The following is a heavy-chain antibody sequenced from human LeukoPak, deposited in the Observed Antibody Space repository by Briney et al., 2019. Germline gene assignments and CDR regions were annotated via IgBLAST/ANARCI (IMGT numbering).Heavy chain of an antibody. Sequence: SETLSLTCDISGHSTTRGYYWAWFRPSPGKGPERIATFFQSEKSFYNASLESRVIMSLDTSKSQFSLNLTSVTAADTAVYYCARVLPVPYLLDSWGQGTHVTVSS. V-gene: IGHV4-38-2*01. D-gene: IGHD3-10*02. CDR1: GHSTTRGYY. CDR3: ARVLPVPYLLDS. CDR2: FFQSEKS. J-gene: IGHJ4*02.